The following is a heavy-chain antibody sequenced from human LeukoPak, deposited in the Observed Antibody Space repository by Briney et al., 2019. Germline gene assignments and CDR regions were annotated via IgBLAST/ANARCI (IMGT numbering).Heavy chain of an antibody. V-gene: IGHV4-59*12. D-gene: IGHD2-2*01. Sequence: PSETLSLTCTVSGGSISSYYWSWIRQPPGKGLEWIGYIYYSGSTNYNPSLKSRVTISVDRSKNQFSLKLSSVTAADTAVYYCARVRDIVVVPAASNWFDPWGQGTLVTVSS. CDR1: GGSISSYY. CDR2: IYYSGST. J-gene: IGHJ5*02. CDR3: ARVRDIVVVPAASNWFDP.